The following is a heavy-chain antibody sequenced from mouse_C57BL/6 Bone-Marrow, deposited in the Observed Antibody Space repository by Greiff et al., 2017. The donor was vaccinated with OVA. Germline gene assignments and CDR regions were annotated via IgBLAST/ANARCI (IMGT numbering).Heavy chain of an antibody. Sequence: QVQLQQSGAELARPGASVKLSCKASGYTFTSYGISWVKQRTGQGLEWIGEIYPRSGNTYYNEKFKGKATLTADKSSSTAYMELRSLTSEDSAVYFCARGGATVEYFDVWGTGTTVTVSS. D-gene: IGHD1-1*01. CDR3: ARGGATVEYFDV. V-gene: IGHV1-81*01. CDR1: GYTFTSYG. J-gene: IGHJ1*03. CDR2: IYPRSGNT.